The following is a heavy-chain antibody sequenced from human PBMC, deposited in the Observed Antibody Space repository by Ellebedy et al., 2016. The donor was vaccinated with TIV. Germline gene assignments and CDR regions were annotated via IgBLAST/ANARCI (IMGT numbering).Heavy chain of an antibody. CDR3: ARAVRYQLLSDY. CDR2: MNPNSGNT. V-gene: IGHV1-8*01. J-gene: IGHJ4*02. Sequence: AASVKVSCKASGYSLSSYDLIWVRQAAGQGLEWMGWMNPNSGNTGYARNFRGRVTMTWSTSISTAYMELSSLRSEDTAVYYCARAVRYQLLSDYWGQGTLVTVSS. CDR1: GYSLSSYD. D-gene: IGHD2-2*01.